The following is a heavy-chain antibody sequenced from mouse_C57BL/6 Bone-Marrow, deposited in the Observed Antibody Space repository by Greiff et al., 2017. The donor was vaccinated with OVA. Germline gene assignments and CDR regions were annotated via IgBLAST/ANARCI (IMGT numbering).Heavy chain of an antibody. V-gene: IGHV1-69*01. Sequence: QVQLQQPGAELVMPGASVKLSCKASGYTFTSYWMHWVKQRPGQGLEWIGEIDPSDSYTNYNQKFKGKSTLTVDKSSSTAYLQLSSLTSEDSAVYYCARVRGRGVDYWGQGTTLTVSS. J-gene: IGHJ2*01. CDR3: ARVRGRGVDY. CDR1: GYTFTSYW. CDR2: IDPSDSYT.